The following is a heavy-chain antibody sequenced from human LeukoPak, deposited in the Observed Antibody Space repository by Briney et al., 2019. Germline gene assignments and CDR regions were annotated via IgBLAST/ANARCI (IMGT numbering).Heavy chain of an antibody. D-gene: IGHD6-13*01. CDR2: ISAYNGNT. CDR3: ARDLRAGQLVDV. CDR1: GYTFTRYH. Sequence: ASVTVSCKTSGYTFTRYHIHWVRQAPGQGLEWMGWISAYNGNTNYAQKLQGRVTMTTDTSTSTAYMELRSLRSDDTAVYYCARDLRAGQLVDVWGQGTTVTVSS. V-gene: IGHV1-18*04. J-gene: IGHJ6*02.